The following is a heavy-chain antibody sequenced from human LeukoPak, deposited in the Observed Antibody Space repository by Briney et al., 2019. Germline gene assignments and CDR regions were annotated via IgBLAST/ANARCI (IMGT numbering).Heavy chain of an antibody. V-gene: IGHV3-33*01. D-gene: IGHD1-26*01. Sequence: PGRSLRLSCAASGFTFSSYGMPWVRQAPGKGLEWVAVIWYDGSNKYYADSVKGRFTISRDNSKNTLYLQMNSLRAEDTAVYYCARVYSGSYSNWFDPWGQGTLVTVSS. J-gene: IGHJ5*02. CDR2: IWYDGSNK. CDR1: GFTFSSYG. CDR3: ARVYSGSYSNWFDP.